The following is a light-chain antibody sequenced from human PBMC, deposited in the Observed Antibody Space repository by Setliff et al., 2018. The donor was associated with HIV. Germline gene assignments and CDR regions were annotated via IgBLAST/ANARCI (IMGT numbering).Light chain of an antibody. J-gene: IGKJ3*01. CDR3: QQYYSIPLT. Sequence: DIVMTQSPDSLAVSLGERATINCKSSQNILYSPNNENYLAWYQQKPRQPPKLLIYWASTREFGVPDRFSGSGSGTDFTLTISSLQAEDVAVYYCQQYYSIPLTFGPGTKMDIK. CDR1: QNILYSPNNENY. V-gene: IGKV4-1*01. CDR2: WAS.